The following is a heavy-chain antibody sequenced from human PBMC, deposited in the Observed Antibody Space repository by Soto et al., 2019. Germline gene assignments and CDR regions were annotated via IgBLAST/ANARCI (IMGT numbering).Heavy chain of an antibody. CDR2: IIPIFGTA. J-gene: IGHJ4*02. CDR1: GGTFSSYA. V-gene: IGHV1-69*13. D-gene: IGHD3-3*01. Sequence: SVKVSCKASGGTFSSYAIRWVRQAPGQGLEWMGGIIPIFGTANYAQKFQGRVTITADESTSTAYMELSSLRSEDTAVYYCASDFGVVIPPGYWGQGTLVIVYS. CDR3: ASDFGVVIPPGY.